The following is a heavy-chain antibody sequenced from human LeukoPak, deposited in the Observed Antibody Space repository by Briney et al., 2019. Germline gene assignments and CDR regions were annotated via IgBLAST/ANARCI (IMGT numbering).Heavy chain of an antibody. CDR3: ARGLDIVVVPAATVDY. J-gene: IGHJ4*02. CDR1: GFTFSSYG. V-gene: IGHV3-33*01. D-gene: IGHD2-2*03. CDR2: IWYDGSNK. Sequence: SGGSLRLSCAASGFTFSSYGMHWVRQAPGKGLEWVAVIWYDGSNKYYADSVKGRFTISRDNSKNTLYLQMNSLRAEDTAVYYCARGLDIVVVPAATVDYWGQGTLVTVSS.